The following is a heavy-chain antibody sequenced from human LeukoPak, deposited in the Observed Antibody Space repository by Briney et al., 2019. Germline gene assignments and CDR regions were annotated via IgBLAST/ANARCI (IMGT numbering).Heavy chain of an antibody. CDR1: GYTFTGYY. V-gene: IGHV1-2*02. Sequence: ASVKVSCKASGYTFTGYYMHWVRQAPGQGLEWMGWINPNSGGTNYAQKFQGRVTMTRDTSISTAYMELSRLRSDDPAVYYCARDRVGATTIGYWGQGTLVTVSS. J-gene: IGHJ4*02. D-gene: IGHD1-26*01. CDR3: ARDRVGATTIGY. CDR2: INPNSGGT.